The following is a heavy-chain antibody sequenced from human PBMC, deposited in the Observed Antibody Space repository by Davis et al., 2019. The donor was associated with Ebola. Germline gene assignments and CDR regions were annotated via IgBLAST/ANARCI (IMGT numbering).Heavy chain of an antibody. Sequence: PGGSLRLSCAASGFTVSSNYMSWVRQAPGKGLEWVSVIYSGGSTYYADSVKGRFTISRDNSRNTLYLQMISLRAEDTAVYYCASTLLWFGEFNYGMDVWGQGTTVTVSS. CDR2: IYSGGST. CDR1: GFTVSSNY. D-gene: IGHD3-10*01. CDR3: ASTLLWFGEFNYGMDV. V-gene: IGHV3-53*01. J-gene: IGHJ6*02.